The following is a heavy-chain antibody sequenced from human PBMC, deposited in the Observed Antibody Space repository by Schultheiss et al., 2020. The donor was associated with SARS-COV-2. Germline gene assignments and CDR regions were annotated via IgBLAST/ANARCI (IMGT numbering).Heavy chain of an antibody. Sequence: ASVKVSCKASGYTFTSYYMHWVRQAPGQGLEWMGWINPNSGGTNYAQKFQGWVTMTRDTSISTAYMELSRLRSDDTAVYYCASLSVVVIASDAFDIWGQGTMVTVSS. CDR2: INPNSGGT. CDR3: ASLSVVVIASDAFDI. J-gene: IGHJ3*02. CDR1: GYTFTSYY. V-gene: IGHV1-2*04. D-gene: IGHD2-21*01.